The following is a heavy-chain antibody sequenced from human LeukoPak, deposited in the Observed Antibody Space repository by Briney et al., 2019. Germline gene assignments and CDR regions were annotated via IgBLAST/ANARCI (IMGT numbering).Heavy chain of an antibody. V-gene: IGHV1-2*02. CDR2: INPNSGGT. D-gene: IGHD3-10*01. J-gene: IGHJ4*02. CDR1: GYTFTGYY. Sequence: ASVKVSCKASGYTFTGYYMHWVRQAPGQGLEWMGWINPNSGGTNYAQRFQGRVTMTRDTSISTAYMELSRLRSDDTAVYYCARDKNSAVPEYYFDYWGQGTLVTVSS. CDR3: ARDKNSAVPEYYFDY.